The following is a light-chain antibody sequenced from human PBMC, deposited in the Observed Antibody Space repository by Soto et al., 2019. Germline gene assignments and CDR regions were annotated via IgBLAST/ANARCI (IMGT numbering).Light chain of an antibody. Sequence: EIVLTQSPGTLSLSPGERATLSCSASQSVSSSYLAWYQQKPGQAPRLLIYGASSRATGTPDRFSGSGSGTDFTLTISRLEPEDFAVYYCQQYGSSPPITFGQGTRLEI. J-gene: IGKJ5*01. CDR3: QQYGSSPPIT. V-gene: IGKV3-20*01. CDR1: QSVSSSY. CDR2: GAS.